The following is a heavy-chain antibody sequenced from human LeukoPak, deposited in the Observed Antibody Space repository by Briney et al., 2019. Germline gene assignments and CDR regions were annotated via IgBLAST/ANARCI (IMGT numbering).Heavy chain of an antibody. D-gene: IGHD1-7*01. CDR3: AKDRNFEGGTTAGYFHL. J-gene: IGHJ1*01. V-gene: IGHV3-30*18. CDR1: GFIFSSYG. CDR2: ISYDGTDK. Sequence: GGSLRLSCAASGFIFSSYGMHWVRQAPGKGLEWAAVISYDGTDKDYADSVKGRFTISRDNSNNTLYLQMNSLRAEDTAVYYCAKDRNFEGGTTAGYFHLWGQGTLVTVSS.